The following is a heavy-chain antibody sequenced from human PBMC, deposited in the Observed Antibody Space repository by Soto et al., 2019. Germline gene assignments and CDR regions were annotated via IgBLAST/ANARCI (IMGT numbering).Heavy chain of an antibody. CDR2: INTDGSAK. V-gene: IGHV3-74*01. D-gene: IGHD2-8*01. J-gene: IGHJ4*02. CDR1: GFTFSNYW. CDR3: VRDFNDTG. Sequence: GGSLRLSCAASGFTFSNYWMHWVRQAPGQGLVWVSIINTDGSAKYYADSVEGRFTISRDNAHNTLYLQMDSLRAEDTGVYYCVRDFNDTGWGRGTLVTVSS.